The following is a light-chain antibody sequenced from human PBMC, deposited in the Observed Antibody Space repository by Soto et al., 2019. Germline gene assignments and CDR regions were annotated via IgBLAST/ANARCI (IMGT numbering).Light chain of an antibody. Sequence: EIVMTQSPATLSVSPVERATLSCRASQSVSSKVAWYQQKPGQAPRLLIYDASVRATGIPDRFSGRGSGTEFTLTISSLEPEDFAVYYCQQYGSSPLTFGGGTKVDIK. CDR1: QSVSSK. V-gene: IGKV3-15*01. CDR3: QQYGSSPLT. J-gene: IGKJ4*01. CDR2: DAS.